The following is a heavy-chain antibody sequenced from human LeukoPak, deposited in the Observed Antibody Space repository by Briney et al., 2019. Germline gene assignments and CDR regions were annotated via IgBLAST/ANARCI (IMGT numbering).Heavy chain of an antibody. CDR3: ATYRQVLLPFES. J-gene: IGHJ4*02. Sequence: SETLSLTCAVYGGSFSGYYWSWIRQPPGKGLEWIGEINHSGSTNYNPSLKSRVTISVDTSKNQLSLKLSSVTAADTAVYYCATYRQVLLPFESWGQGILVTVSS. CDR1: GGSFSGYY. V-gene: IGHV4-34*01. D-gene: IGHD5-18*01. CDR2: INHSGST.